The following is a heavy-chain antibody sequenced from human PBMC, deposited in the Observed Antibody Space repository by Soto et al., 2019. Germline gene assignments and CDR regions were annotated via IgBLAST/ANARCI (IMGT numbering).Heavy chain of an antibody. CDR1: GDSISSGGYF. CDR2: THNSGNT. CDR3: ARVRAWTLFEL. V-gene: IGHV4-31*03. D-gene: IGHD1-1*01. J-gene: IGHJ4*02. Sequence: QVQLRESGPGLVKPAQTLSLTCTVSGDSISSGGYFWSWIRQHPGEGLEWIGYTHNSGNTYYNASLKSRVFISMDKSKNQFSLRLTSVTAADTAVYYCARVRAWTLFELWGQGTRVTVSP.